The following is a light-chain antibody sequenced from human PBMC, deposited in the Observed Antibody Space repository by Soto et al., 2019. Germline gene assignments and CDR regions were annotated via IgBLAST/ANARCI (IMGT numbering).Light chain of an antibody. J-gene: IGKJ5*01. CDR3: QQRSNWPPIT. Sequence: EIVLTQSPANLSLSPGEGANLACRASQSVSSYLAWYQQKPGQAPRLLIYDASNRATGIPARFSGSGSWTDFTLTISSLEPEDFAVYDCQQRSNWPPITCGQGTRLEIK. CDR1: QSVSSY. CDR2: DAS. V-gene: IGKV3-11*01.